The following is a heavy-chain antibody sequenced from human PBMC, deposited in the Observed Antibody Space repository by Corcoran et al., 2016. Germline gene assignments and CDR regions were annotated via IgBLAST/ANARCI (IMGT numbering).Heavy chain of an antibody. CDR2: IKQDGSNK. CDR3: ARGIYYCCALDF. V-gene: IGHV3-7*01. J-gene: IGHJ6*02. CDR1: GFTFSSYW. Sequence: EVQLVESGGGLVQPGGSLRLSCAASGFTFSSYWMSWVRQAPGKGLEWVANIKQDGSNKYYVDSVKGRFTISRENAKNTLYLQVNTLRAEDTAIYYCARGIYYCCALDFWGQGTTVTVSS.